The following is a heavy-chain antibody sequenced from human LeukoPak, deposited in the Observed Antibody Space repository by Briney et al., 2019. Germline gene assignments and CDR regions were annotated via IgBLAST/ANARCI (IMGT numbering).Heavy chain of an antibody. CDR2: IIPILGIA. V-gene: IGHV1-69*04. D-gene: IGHD3-22*01. Sequence: SVKVSCKASGGTFSSYAISWVRQAPGQGLEWMGRIIPILGIANYAQKFQGRVTITADKSTSTAYMELSSLRSEDTAVYYCAKRNAENYDSSGYPLYYFDYWGQGILVTVSS. J-gene: IGHJ4*02. CDR1: GGTFSSYA. CDR3: AKRNAENYDSSGYPLYYFDY.